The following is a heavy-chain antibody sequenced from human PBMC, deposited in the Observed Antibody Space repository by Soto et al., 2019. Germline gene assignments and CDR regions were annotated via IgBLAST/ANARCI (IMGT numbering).Heavy chain of an antibody. V-gene: IGHV4-31*03. CDR3: ARVGYYDSSGYLFDY. CDR2: IFYTGST. J-gene: IGHJ4*02. Sequence: SETLSLTCTVSGGPFSRGGYYWSWIRQHPGKGLECIGYIFYTGSTYYNPTLKSRVTMSVDTSKRQFSLNLSSLTAADTAVYYCARVGYYDSSGYLFDYWGQGTLVT. CDR1: GGPFSRGGYY. D-gene: IGHD3-22*01.